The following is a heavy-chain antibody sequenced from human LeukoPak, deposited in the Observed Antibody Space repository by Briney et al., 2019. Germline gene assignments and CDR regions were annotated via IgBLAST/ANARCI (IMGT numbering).Heavy chain of an antibody. CDR1: GYTFTGYY. Sequence: ASVKVSCKAPGYTFTGYYMHWVRQAPGQGLEWLGWINPNSGGTNYAQKFQGRVTMTRDTSISTAYMELSRLRSDDTAMYYCARGSGIAVAGTPGYWGQGTLVTVSS. D-gene: IGHD6-19*01. J-gene: IGHJ4*02. CDR3: ARGSGIAVAGTPGY. V-gene: IGHV1-2*02. CDR2: INPNSGGT.